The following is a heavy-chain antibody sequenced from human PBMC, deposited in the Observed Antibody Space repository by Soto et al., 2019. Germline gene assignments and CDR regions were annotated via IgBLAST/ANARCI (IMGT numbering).Heavy chain of an antibody. D-gene: IGHD2-15*01. Sequence: GGSLRLSCVASGFTFRTYTMNWVRQAPGNGLEGVSGIRGFSPYTFYSDSVKGRFTISRDNAKNSLYLQMNSLRAEETAVYYCARDRGYDAHDYYYNAMDVWGQGTTVTVSS. J-gene: IGHJ6*02. V-gene: IGHV3-21*01. CDR2: IRGFSPYT. CDR3: ARDRGYDAHDYYYNAMDV. CDR1: GFTFRTYT.